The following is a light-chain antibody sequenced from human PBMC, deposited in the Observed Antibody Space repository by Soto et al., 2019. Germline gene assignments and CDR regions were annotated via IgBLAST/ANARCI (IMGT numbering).Light chain of an antibody. Sequence: QSVLTQPPSASGTPGQRVTISCSGSSSNIGSNGVNWYQQLPRTAPKVLIYSNNQRPSGVPDRFSGSKSGTSASLAISGLQSEDEADYYCAAWDDSLNGHVVFGGGTKLTVL. V-gene: IGLV1-44*01. J-gene: IGLJ2*01. CDR1: SSNIGSNG. CDR3: AAWDDSLNGHVV. CDR2: SNN.